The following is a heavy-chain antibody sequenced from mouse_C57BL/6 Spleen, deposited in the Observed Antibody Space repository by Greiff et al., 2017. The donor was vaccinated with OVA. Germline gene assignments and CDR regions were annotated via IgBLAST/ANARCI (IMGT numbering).Heavy chain of an antibody. J-gene: IGHJ4*01. CDR2: INPNNGGT. CDR1: GYTFTDYN. CDR3: ATYYYGGMDY. D-gene: IGHD1-1*01. V-gene: IGHV1-22*01. Sequence: EVKLQQSGPELVKPGASVKMSCKASGYTFTDYNMHWVKQSHGKSLEWIGYINPNNGGTSYNQKFKGKATLTVNKSSSTAYMELRSLTSEDSAVYYCATYYYGGMDYWGQGTSVTVSS.